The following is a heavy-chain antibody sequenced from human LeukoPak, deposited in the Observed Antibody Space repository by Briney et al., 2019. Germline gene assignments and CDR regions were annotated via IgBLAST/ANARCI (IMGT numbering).Heavy chain of an antibody. CDR2: INHSGST. D-gene: IGHD3-3*01. Sequence: SETLSLTCAVYGVSFSGYYWSWIRQPPGKGLEWIGEINHSGSTNYNSSLKSRVTISVDTSKNQFSLKLSSVTAADTAVYYCARELRINVDPWGQGTLVTVSS. J-gene: IGHJ5*02. V-gene: IGHV4-34*01. CDR3: ARELRINVDP. CDR1: GVSFSGYY.